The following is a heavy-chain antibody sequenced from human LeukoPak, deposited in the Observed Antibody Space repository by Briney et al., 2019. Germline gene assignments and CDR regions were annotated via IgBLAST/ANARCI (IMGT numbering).Heavy chain of an antibody. V-gene: IGHV3-33*06. CDR1: GFTFSSYG. CDR2: IWYDGSNK. CDR3: AKGVGGYFDWLSIDY. D-gene: IGHD3-9*01. J-gene: IGHJ4*02. Sequence: QPGRSLRLSCAASGFTFSSYGMHWVRQAPGKGLEWVAVIWYDGSNKYYADSVKGRFTVSRDNSKNTLYLQMNSLRAEDTAVYYCAKGVGGYFDWLSIDYWGQGTLVTVSS.